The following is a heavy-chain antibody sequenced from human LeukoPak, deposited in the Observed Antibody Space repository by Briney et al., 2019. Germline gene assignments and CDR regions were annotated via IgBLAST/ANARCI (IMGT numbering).Heavy chain of an antibody. CDR1: GFIVSSKY. CDR3: ARMDLWRGAGGWSYFDY. J-gene: IGHJ4*02. D-gene: IGHD1-14*01. CDR2: IHSGGST. V-gene: IGHV3-66*02. Sequence: GGSLRLSCATSGFIVSSKYMIWVRQAPGKGLEWVSVIHSGGSTYSADSVKGRFTISRDNSKNALYLQMNSLRPEDTAVYYGARMDLWRGAGGWSYFDYWGQGTLVTVSS.